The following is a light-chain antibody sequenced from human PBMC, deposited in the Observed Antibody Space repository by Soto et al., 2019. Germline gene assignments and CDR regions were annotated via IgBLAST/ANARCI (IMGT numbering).Light chain of an antibody. CDR2: GAS. V-gene: IGKV1-9*01. CDR1: QGVRSY. J-gene: IGKJ3*01. Sequence: IQLTQSPSSLSASVGDRVTITCRASQGVRSYLAWYQQKPGQAPKLLIYGASTLQSGVPSRFSGSGSGTDFTLTISNLQPEYFATYYCQQLNSYPSITFGPGTTVDVK. CDR3: QQLNSYPSIT.